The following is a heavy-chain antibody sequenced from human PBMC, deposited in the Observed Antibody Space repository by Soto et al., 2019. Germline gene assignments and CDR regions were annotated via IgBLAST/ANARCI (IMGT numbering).Heavy chain of an antibody. D-gene: IGHD3-10*01. V-gene: IGHV3-74*01. Sequence: EVQLVESGGGLVQPGGSLSLSCAASGFTFSSCWMHWVRQAPGKGLVWVSRINSDGSTTSYTDSVKGRFTISRDNAKNTLYLQMNSLRAEATAVYYCARVGYGSASYLFDYWGQGTLVTVSS. J-gene: IGHJ4*02. CDR3: ARVGYGSASYLFDY. CDR2: INSDGSTT. CDR1: GFTFSSCW.